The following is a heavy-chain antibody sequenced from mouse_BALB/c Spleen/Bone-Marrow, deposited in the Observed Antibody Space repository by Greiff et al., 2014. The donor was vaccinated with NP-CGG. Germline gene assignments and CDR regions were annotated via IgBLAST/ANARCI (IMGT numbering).Heavy chain of an antibody. CDR3: ARPIYYYGSSYEKGYYFDY. Sequence: VQLQQSGPELVRPGVSVKISCKGSGYTFTDYAMHWVKQSHAKSLEWIGVISTYYGNTNYNQKFKGKATMTVDKSSSTAYIELARLTSEDSAIYYCARPIYYYGSSYEKGYYFDYWGQGTTLTVSS. CDR2: ISTYYGNT. V-gene: IGHV1-67*01. J-gene: IGHJ2*01. D-gene: IGHD1-1*01. CDR1: GYTFTDYA.